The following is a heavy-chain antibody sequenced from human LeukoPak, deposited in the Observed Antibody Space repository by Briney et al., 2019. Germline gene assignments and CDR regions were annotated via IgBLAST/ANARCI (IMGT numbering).Heavy chain of an antibody. D-gene: IGHD3-9*01. CDR2: IRTSSSYI. J-gene: IGHJ4*02. CDR3: ARCLEGGDILTGSGY. CDR1: GFTFGSYS. V-gene: IGHV3-21*01. Sequence: KPGGSLRLSCAASGFTFGSYSMNWVRQAPGKGLEWVSSIRTSSSYIYYAGSVKGRFTISRDNTKNSLYLQMNSLRAEDTAVYYCARCLEGGDILTGSGYWGQGTLVTVSS.